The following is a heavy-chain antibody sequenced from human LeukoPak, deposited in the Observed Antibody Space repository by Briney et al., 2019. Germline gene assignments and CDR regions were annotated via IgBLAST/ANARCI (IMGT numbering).Heavy chain of an antibody. J-gene: IGHJ5*02. Sequence: PGGSLRLSCAASGFTFSSYAMSWVRQAPGKGLEWVSAISGSGGSTYYADSVKGRLTISRDNSKNTLYLQMNSLRAEDTAVYYCVSGVLLWFDLQNWFDPWGQGTLVTVSS. CDR3: VSGVLLWFDLQNWFDP. CDR2: ISGSGGST. D-gene: IGHD3-10*01. V-gene: IGHV3-23*01. CDR1: GFTFSSYA.